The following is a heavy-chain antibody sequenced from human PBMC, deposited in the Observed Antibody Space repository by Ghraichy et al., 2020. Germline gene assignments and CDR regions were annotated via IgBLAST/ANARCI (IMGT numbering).Heavy chain of an antibody. J-gene: IGHJ4*02. D-gene: IGHD5-24*01. CDR3: ARDGYNNFDY. CDR2: ISSSISYI. V-gene: IGHV3-21*01. Sequence: GGSLRLSCSASGFTFSSYSMNWVRQAPGKGLEWVSSISSSISYIYYADSVKGRFTISRDNAKNSLYLQMNSLRAEDTAVYYCARDGYNNFDYWGQGTLVTVSS. CDR1: GFTFSSYS.